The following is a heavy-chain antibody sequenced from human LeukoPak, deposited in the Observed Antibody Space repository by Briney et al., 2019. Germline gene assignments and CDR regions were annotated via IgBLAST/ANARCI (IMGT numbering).Heavy chain of an antibody. CDR1: GFTFSSYS. Sequence: GGSLRLSCAASGFTFSSYSMNWVRQAPGKGLEWVSYISSSSSTIYYADSVKGRFTISRDNAKNSLYLQMNSLRAEDTAVYYCAKEGYCSGGSCYSPNWFDPWGQGTLVTVSS. V-gene: IGHV3-48*01. J-gene: IGHJ5*02. D-gene: IGHD2-15*01. CDR3: AKEGYCSGGSCYSPNWFDP. CDR2: ISSSSSTI.